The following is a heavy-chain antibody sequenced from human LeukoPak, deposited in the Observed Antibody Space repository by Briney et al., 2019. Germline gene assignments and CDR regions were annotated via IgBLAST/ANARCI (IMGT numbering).Heavy chain of an antibody. V-gene: IGHV4-34*01. J-gene: IGHJ4*02. Sequence: SSETLSVTCAVYGGSFSGYYWSWIRQPPGKGLEWIGEINHSGSTNYNPSLKSRVTISVDTSKNQFSLKLSSVTAADTAVYYCARRVQPYYFDYWGQGALVTVSS. CDR1: GGSFSGYY. CDR2: INHSGST. CDR3: ARRVQPYYFDY. D-gene: IGHD1-1*01.